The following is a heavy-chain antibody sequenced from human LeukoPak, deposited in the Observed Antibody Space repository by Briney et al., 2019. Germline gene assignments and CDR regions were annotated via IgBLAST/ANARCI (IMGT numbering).Heavy chain of an antibody. J-gene: IGHJ4*02. D-gene: IGHD6-19*01. Sequence: ASVKDSCMASGYTFTRYAMHWVRLAPGQRLEWMGWINAGTAITKYSQKFQDRVTIPRDTSARTVYMELNSLRFEDTALYYCARPLAVAGFDYWGQGTLVTVSS. CDR2: INAGTAIT. CDR1: GYTFTRYA. CDR3: ARPLAVAGFDY. V-gene: IGHV1-3*01.